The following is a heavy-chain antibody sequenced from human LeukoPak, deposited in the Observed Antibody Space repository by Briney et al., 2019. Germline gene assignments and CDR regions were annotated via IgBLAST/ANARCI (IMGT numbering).Heavy chain of an antibody. CDR1: GFTFSNTW. D-gene: IGHD6-19*01. V-gene: IGHV3-15*01. Sequence: GGSLRLSCAASGFTFSNTWMSWVRQAPGKGLEWVGRIKSKTDGGTTYYAAPVKGRFTISRDDSKNTLYLQMNSLKNEDTAVYYCTTDPQWLVDGGAFDIWGQGTMVTVSS. CDR3: TTDPQWLVDGGAFDI. J-gene: IGHJ3*02. CDR2: IKSKTDGGTT.